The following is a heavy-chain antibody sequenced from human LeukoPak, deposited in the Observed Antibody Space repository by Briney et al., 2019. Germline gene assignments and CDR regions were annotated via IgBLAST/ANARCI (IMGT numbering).Heavy chain of an antibody. J-gene: IGHJ4*02. Sequence: SETLSLTCAVSGVAISRGGYAWNWIRQPPGKGLEWIAYIYHSGTTYYNPSLKSRATISVDTSKNQFSLKLSSVTAADTAVYYCARGALLWFGAKMEYYFDYWGQGTPLTVSS. CDR3: ARGALLWFGAKMEYYFDY. V-gene: IGHV4-30-4*07. CDR1: GVAISRGGYA. D-gene: IGHD3-10*01. CDR2: IYHSGTT.